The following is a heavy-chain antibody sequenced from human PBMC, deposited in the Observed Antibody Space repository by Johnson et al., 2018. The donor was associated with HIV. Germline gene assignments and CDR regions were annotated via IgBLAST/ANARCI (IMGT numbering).Heavy chain of an antibody. CDR3: ARVRAAVAYGGGAFDI. CDR1: GFTFSNAW. Sequence: VQLVESGGGLVKPGGSLRLSCAASGFTFSNAWMSWVRQAPGKGLEWVGRIKSKTDGGTTDYAAPVKGRFTISRDNAKNSLYLQMNSLRAEDTAVYYCARVRAAVAYGGGAFDIWGQGTMVTVSS. D-gene: IGHD6-19*01. J-gene: IGHJ3*02. CDR2: IKSKTDGGTT. V-gene: IGHV3-15*01.